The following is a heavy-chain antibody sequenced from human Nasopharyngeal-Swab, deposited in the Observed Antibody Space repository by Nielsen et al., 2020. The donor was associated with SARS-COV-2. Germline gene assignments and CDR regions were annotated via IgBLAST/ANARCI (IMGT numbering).Heavy chain of an antibody. CDR3: ARDLYYYDSSGYYYDDY. J-gene: IGHJ4*02. Sequence: GGSLRLSCAASGFTFSSYNMNWVRQAPGKGLEWVSSISSSSSYIYYADSVKGRFTISRDNAKNSLYLQMNSLRAEDTAVYYCARDLYYYDSSGYYYDDYWGQGTLVTVSS. CDR1: GFTFSSYN. CDR2: ISSSSSYI. D-gene: IGHD3-22*01. V-gene: IGHV3-21*01.